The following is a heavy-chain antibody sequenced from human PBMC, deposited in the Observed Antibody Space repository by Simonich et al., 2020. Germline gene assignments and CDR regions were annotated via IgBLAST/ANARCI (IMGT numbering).Heavy chain of an antibody. CDR3: ARWIAVAGTGAYGMDV. CDR2: ISSSSSYR. CDR1: GFTFSSYS. V-gene: IGHV3-21*01. Sequence: EVQLVESGGGLVKPGGSLRISCAASGFTFSSYSMYWVRQAPGKGLEWVSSISSSSSYRYYADSVKGRFTISRDNAKNSLYRQMNSLRAEDTAVYYCARWIAVAGTGAYGMDVWGQGTTVTVSS. D-gene: IGHD6-19*01. J-gene: IGHJ6*02.